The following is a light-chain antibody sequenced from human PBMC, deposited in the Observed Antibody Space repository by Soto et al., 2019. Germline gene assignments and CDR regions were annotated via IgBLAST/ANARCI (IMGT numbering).Light chain of an antibody. CDR2: VAS. J-gene: IGKJ4*01. CDR3: QQYNDCPLT. Sequence: EIVMTQSPVTLSVSPGDRATLSCRASQSVNSNLAWYQHKPGQTPKLLIYVASTRPTGLPTRFSGSGSGTVFPLTISSQQAEDFAFYCRQQYNDCPLTFGGGTKVEFK. CDR1: QSVNSN. V-gene: IGKV3-15*01.